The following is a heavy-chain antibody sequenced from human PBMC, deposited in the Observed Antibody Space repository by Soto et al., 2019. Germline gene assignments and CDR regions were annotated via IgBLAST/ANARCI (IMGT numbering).Heavy chain of an antibody. Sequence: EVQLVESGGVLVQPGGSLRLSCAASGFSFSTNWMHWVRQVPGKGRVWVSRLSRDGSSANYADSVKGRFTISSANAKSTLYLQMNSLPAEDTAIYYCAGGPTGWYGFDYWGQGTLVTVSS. CDR1: GFSFSTNW. J-gene: IGHJ4*02. D-gene: IGHD6-19*01. V-gene: IGHV3-74*01. CDR3: AGGPTGWYGFDY. CDR2: LSRDGSSA.